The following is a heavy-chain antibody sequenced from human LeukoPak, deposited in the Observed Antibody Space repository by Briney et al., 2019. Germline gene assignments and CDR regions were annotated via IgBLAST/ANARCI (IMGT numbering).Heavy chain of an antibody. CDR3: AREEVATMGGSYYGMDV. J-gene: IGHJ6*02. D-gene: IGHD5-12*01. CDR1: GFTFSSYA. V-gene: IGHV3-30*04. CDR2: ISYDGSNK. Sequence: PGGSLRLSCAASGFTFSSYAMHGVRQAPGKGLEGVAVISYDGSNKYYADSVKGRFTISRDNSKNTLYLQMNNLRAEDTAVYYVAREEVATMGGSYYGMDVWGQGTTVTVPS.